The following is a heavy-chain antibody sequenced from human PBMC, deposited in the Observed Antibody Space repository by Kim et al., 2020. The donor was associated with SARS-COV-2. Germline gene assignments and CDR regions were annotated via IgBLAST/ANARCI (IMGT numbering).Heavy chain of an antibody. CDR3: AREGPTVTTPLGAFDI. Sequence: GGSLRLSCAASGITFSTYAMHWVRQAPGKGLEWVAVILYDGTDKYYADSVKVRFTISRDNSKYTLYLQMNSLRAEDTAVYYCAREGPTVTTPLGAFDIWGQGTMVTVSS. CDR2: ILYDGTDK. CDR1: GITFSTYA. J-gene: IGHJ3*02. V-gene: IGHV3-33*05. D-gene: IGHD4-17*01.